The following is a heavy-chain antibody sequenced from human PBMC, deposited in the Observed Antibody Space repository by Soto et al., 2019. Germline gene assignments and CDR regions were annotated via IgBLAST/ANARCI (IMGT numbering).Heavy chain of an antibody. CDR2: IKQDGSEN. V-gene: IGHV3-7*04. J-gene: IGHJ4*02. Sequence: EVQLVESGGGLVQPGGSLRLSCAASGFTFSNYWMSWVRQAPGEGLEWVANIKQDGSENSYVDSVKGRFTISRDNAKNSVYQQMNSLRAEDTDVYYGAGGRYCSGGRCYFDYWGQGTPVTVSS. CDR1: GFTFSNYW. D-gene: IGHD2-15*01. CDR3: AGGRYCSGGRCYFDY.